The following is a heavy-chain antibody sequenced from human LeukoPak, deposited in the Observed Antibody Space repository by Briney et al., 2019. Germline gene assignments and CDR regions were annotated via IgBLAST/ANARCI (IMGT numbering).Heavy chain of an antibody. Sequence: SETLSLTCTVSGGSISSHYWSWIRQPPGKGLEWIGYIYYSGSTNYNPSLKSRVTISVDTSKNQFSLKLSSVTAADTAVYYCAREPPDPYYGSGSGWFDPWGQGTLVTVSS. D-gene: IGHD3-10*01. J-gene: IGHJ5*02. V-gene: IGHV4-59*11. CDR3: AREPPDPYYGSGSGWFDP. CDR2: IYYSGST. CDR1: GGSISSHY.